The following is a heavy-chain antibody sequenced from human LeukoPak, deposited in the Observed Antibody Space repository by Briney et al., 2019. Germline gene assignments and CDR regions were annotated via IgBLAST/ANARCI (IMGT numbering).Heavy chain of an antibody. CDR3: ARASSGYYWDFDY. V-gene: IGHV4-39*01. Sequence: SETLSLICTVSGDSISSYNYFWGWIRQPPGKGLEWVGSIYYCGNTYYNPSLKSRVTLSADTSKNQFSLKVTSVTAADTAVYYCARASSGYYWDFDYWGQGALVTVSS. J-gene: IGHJ4*02. D-gene: IGHD3-22*01. CDR1: GDSISSYNYF. CDR2: IYYCGNT.